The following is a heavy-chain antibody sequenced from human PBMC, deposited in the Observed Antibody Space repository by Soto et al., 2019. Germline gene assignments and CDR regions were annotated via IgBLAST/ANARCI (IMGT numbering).Heavy chain of an antibody. V-gene: IGHV1-18*01. J-gene: IGHJ6*02. CDR1: GYTFTSYG. D-gene: IGHD6-6*01. CDR3: ANVLGSSSWLADYYYYGMDV. CDR2: ISAYNGNT. Sequence: ASVKVSCKASGYTFTSYGISWVRQAPGQGLEWMGWISAYNGNTNYAQKLQGRVTMTTDTSTSTAYMELRSLRAEDTAVYYCANVLGSSSWLADYYYYGMDVWGQGTTVTVSS.